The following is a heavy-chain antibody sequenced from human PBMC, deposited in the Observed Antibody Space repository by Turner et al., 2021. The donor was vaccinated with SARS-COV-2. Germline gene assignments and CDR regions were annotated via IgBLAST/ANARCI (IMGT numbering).Heavy chain of an antibody. CDR3: ARVNYGGVTVRDYYSYCGMDV. J-gene: IGHJ6*02. D-gene: IGHD2-21*02. CDR1: GGSFSGYY. CDR2: ISHSGST. Sequence: QVQLQQRGAGLLKPSETLSLTCAADGGSFSGYYWSWLRQSPGKGLEWIGEISHSGSTTYNPSLKSRVTLSVDRSKIQFSLRLGSVTAAETAVYYCARVNYGGVTVRDYYSYCGMDVWGQGTTVTVS. V-gene: IGHV4-34*01.